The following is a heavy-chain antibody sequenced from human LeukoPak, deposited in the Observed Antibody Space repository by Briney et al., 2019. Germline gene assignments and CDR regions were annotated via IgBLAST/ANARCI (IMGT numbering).Heavy chain of an antibody. CDR1: GGSISSYY. D-gene: IGHD6-13*01. V-gene: IGHV4-4*07. CDR2: IYTSGGT. Sequence: SETLSLTCTVSGGSISSYYWSWIRQPAGKGLEWIGRIYTSGGTNYNPSLKSRVTISVDTSKNQFSLKLSSVTAADTAVYYCARHTAKFSSSSWGDNWFDPWGQGTLVTVSS. J-gene: IGHJ5*02. CDR3: ARHTAKFSSSSWGDNWFDP.